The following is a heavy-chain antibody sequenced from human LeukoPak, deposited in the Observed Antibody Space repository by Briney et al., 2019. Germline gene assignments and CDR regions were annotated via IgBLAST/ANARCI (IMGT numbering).Heavy chain of an antibody. CDR3: ARDSDVHCSGGSCTNFDY. Sequence: GGSLRLSCAASGFTFNNFAMSWVRQAPGKGLEWVSAISGSGGSTYYADSVKGRFTISRDNSKNTLYLQMNSLRAEDTAIYYCARDSDVHCSGGSCTNFDYWGQGTRVTVSS. CDR1: GFTFNNFA. CDR2: ISGSGGST. J-gene: IGHJ4*02. D-gene: IGHD2-15*01. V-gene: IGHV3-23*01.